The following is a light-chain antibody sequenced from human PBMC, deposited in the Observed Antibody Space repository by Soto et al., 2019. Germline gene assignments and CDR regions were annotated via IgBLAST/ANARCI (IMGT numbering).Light chain of an antibody. Sequence: QSVLAQPASVSGSPGQSITISCTGTSSDVGGYNYVSWYQQQSGKAPKLMIHEVSNRPSGVSNRFSGSKSGNTASLTTSGLQAEDEADYHCSSYTSSRAYVFGIGTKVTVL. J-gene: IGLJ1*01. CDR2: EVS. CDR1: SSDVGGYNY. CDR3: SSYTSSRAYV. V-gene: IGLV2-14*01.